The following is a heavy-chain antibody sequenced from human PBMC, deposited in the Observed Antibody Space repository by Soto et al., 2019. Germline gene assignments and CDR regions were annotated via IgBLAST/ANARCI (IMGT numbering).Heavy chain of an antibody. V-gene: IGHV3-66*01. CDR3: ARSSGDFVAWFDP. CDR2: LYSGGVT. D-gene: IGHD2-21*02. Sequence: EVQLVESGGGLVQPGGSLRLSCAASGFIVSSSYMTWVRQTPGKGLEWVSILYSGGVTYYADSVKGRFTISRDNSKNTLYLQMDSLKAEDTAVYPCARSSGDFVAWFDPWGQGTQVPVSS. J-gene: IGHJ5*02. CDR1: GFIVSSSY.